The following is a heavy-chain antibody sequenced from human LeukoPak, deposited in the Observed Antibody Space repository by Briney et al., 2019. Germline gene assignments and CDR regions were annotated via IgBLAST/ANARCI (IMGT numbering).Heavy chain of an antibody. D-gene: IGHD3-10*01. J-gene: IGHJ5*02. V-gene: IGHV3-11*01. CDR2: ISSSGSTI. CDR1: GGSISSGSYY. Sequence: LSLTCTVSGGSISSGSYYWSWIRQAPGKGLEWVSYISSSGSTIYYADSVKGRFTISRDNAKNSLYLQMNSLRAEDTAVYYCAREANVLLWFGELSPWGQGTLVTVSS. CDR3: AREANVLLWFGELSP.